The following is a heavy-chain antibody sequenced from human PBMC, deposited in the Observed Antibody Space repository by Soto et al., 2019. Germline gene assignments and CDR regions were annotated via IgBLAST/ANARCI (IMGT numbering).Heavy chain of an antibody. V-gene: IGHV1-69*13. CDR2: IIPIFGTA. CDR1: GGTFGSCA. J-gene: IGHJ6*02. D-gene: IGHD4-4*01. Sequence: SVEVSCKASGGTFGSCASSWVRQAPGQGLEWMGGIIPIFGTANYAQKFQGRVTITADESTSTAYMELSSLRSEDTAVYYCAAASDSTVTKGPYYYYGMDVWGQGTTVTVSS. CDR3: AAASDSTVTKGPYYYYGMDV.